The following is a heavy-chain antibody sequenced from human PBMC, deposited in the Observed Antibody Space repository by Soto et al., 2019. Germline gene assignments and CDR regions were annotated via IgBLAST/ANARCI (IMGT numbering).Heavy chain of an antibody. CDR2: IYYSGST. J-gene: IGHJ4*02. Sequence: QVQLQESGPGLVKPSQTLSLTCTVSGGSISSGGYYWSWIRQHPGKGLEWIGYIYYSGSTYYNPSLKSRVTISVDTSKNQFSLKLSSVTAADTAVYYCARGSDQWQWLVLHFDYWGQGTLVTVSS. D-gene: IGHD6-19*01. V-gene: IGHV4-31*03. CDR1: GGSISSGGYY. CDR3: ARGSDQWQWLVLHFDY.